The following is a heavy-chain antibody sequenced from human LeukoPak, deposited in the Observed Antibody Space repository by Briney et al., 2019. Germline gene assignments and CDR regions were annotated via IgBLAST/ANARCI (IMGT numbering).Heavy chain of an antibody. CDR1: GYTFTGYY. Sequence: ASVKVSCKASGYTFTGYYMHWVRQAPGQGLEWMGIINPSGGSTSYAQKFQGRVTMTRDTSTSTVYMELSSLRSEDTAVYYCATLGYCTNGVCYISGFDPWGQGTLVTVSS. CDR3: ATLGYCTNGVCYISGFDP. D-gene: IGHD2-8*01. CDR2: INPSGGST. V-gene: IGHV1-46*01. J-gene: IGHJ5*02.